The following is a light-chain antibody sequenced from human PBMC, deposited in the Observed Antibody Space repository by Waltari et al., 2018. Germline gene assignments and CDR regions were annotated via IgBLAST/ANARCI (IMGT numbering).Light chain of an antibody. CDR2: KDT. V-gene: IGLV3-25*03. J-gene: IGLJ2*01. Sequence: SYELTQPPSVSVSPGQTARITCSGDALPKQYSFWYQQRSGQAPVVVIYKDTERPSWMPERFSGSSSGTRVTLTISGVQAEDEADYYCQSTDNSGTYVVFGGGTKLTVL. CDR3: QSTDNSGTYVV. CDR1: ALPKQY.